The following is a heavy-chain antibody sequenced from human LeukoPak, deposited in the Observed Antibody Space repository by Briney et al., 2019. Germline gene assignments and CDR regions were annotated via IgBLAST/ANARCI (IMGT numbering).Heavy chain of an antibody. J-gene: IGHJ6*02. V-gene: IGHV3-30-3*01. CDR1: GFTFSSYA. CDR3: ARDLSATVTTGYGMDV. Sequence: SGGSLRLSCAASGFTFSSYAMHWVRQAPGKGLEWVAVISYDGSNKYYADSVKGRFTISRDNSKNTLYLQMNSLRAEDTAVYYCARDLSATVTTGYGMDVWGQGTTVTVSS. D-gene: IGHD4-17*01. CDR2: ISYDGSNK.